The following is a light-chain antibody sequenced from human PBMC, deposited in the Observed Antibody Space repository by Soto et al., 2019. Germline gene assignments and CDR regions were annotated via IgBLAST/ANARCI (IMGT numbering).Light chain of an antibody. Sequence: DVVMTQTPLSLSVTPGQPASISCRSTQSLLHTDGETYLYWYLQRPGQPPQRLISESVNRFSGVSDRCSGSGSGTYFTLKISRVEAEDVGVYYCMQSIELPYTFGQGTKLEI. V-gene: IGKV2D-29*01. CDR3: MQSIELPYT. CDR2: ESV. CDR1: QSLLHTDGETY. J-gene: IGKJ2*01.